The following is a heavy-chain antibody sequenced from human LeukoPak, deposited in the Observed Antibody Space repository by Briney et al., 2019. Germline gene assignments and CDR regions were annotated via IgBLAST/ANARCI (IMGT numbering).Heavy chain of an antibody. D-gene: IGHD2-15*01. CDR2: IYYSGST. J-gene: IGHJ6*03. CDR3: ARVVVVAAIYYYMDV. V-gene: IGHV4-39*01. Sequence: SETLSLTCTVSGGSISSSSYYWGWIRQPPGKGLEWIGSIYYSGSTYYNPSLKSRVTISVDTSKNQFSLKLSSVTAADTAVYYCARVVVVAAIYYYMDVWGKGTTVTVSS. CDR1: GGSISSSSYY.